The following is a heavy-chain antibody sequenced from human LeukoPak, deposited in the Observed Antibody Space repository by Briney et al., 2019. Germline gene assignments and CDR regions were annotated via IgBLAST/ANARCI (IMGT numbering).Heavy chain of an antibody. CDR1: GYTLTELP. V-gene: IGHV1-24*01. J-gene: IGHJ4*02. CDR2: FDPDDGET. D-gene: IGHD1-26*01. Sequence: GASVKVSCKVSGYTLTELPIHWVRQAPGKGLEWMGGFDPDDGETVYAQMFQGRVTMTEDTSSDTASMELSSLRSEYTAVYYWATGNSGSYYVGIVRPIDYWGQGTLVTVSS. CDR3: ATGNSGSYYVGIVRPIDY.